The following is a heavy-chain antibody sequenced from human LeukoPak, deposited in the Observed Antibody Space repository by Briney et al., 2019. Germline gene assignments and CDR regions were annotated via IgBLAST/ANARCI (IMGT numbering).Heavy chain of an antibody. CDR2: ISYAGSNE. D-gene: IGHD1/OR15-1a*01. Sequence: QPGGSLRLSCAASGFIFSSYAMHWVRQAPGKGLQWVAVISYAGSNEYYADSVKGRFSISRDNSKNTLYLQMNSLRAEDTAVYYCARNNPYYYYGMDVWGQGTTVTVSS. CDR1: GFIFSSYA. J-gene: IGHJ6*02. V-gene: IGHV3-30-3*01. CDR3: ARNNPYYYYGMDV.